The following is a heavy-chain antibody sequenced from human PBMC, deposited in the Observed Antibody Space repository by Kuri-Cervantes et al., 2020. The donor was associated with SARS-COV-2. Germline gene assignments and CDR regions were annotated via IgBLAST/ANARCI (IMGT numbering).Heavy chain of an antibody. CDR3: ARSMVGTRTLLDAFDI. V-gene: IGHV4-34*01. CDR2: INHSGST. Sequence: GSLRLPCAVYGGSFSGYYWSWIRQPPGKGLEWIGEINHSGSTNYNPSLKSRVTMSVDTSKNQFSLKLSSVTAADTAVYYCARSMVGTRTLLDAFDIWGQGTMVTVSS. CDR1: GGSFSGYY. D-gene: IGHD2-21*02. J-gene: IGHJ3*02.